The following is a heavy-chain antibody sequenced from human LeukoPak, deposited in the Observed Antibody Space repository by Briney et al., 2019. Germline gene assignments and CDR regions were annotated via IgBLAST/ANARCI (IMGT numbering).Heavy chain of an antibody. Sequence: ASVTVSCKGSGYTFTGYYMHWVRQAPGQGLEWMGWINPNSGGTNYAQKFQGRVSMTRDTSISTAYMELSRLRSDDTAVYYCARVTPVPPSIVVVPAADVGVDYYYYMDVWGKGTTVTVSS. CDR2: INPNSGGT. CDR1: GYTFTGYY. V-gene: IGHV1-2*02. J-gene: IGHJ6*03. CDR3: ARVTPVPPSIVVVPAADVGVDYYYYMDV. D-gene: IGHD2-2*01.